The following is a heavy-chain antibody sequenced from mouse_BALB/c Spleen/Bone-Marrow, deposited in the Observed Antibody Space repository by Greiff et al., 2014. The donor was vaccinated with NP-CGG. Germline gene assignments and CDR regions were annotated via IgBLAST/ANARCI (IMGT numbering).Heavy chain of an antibody. D-gene: IGHD2-3*01. CDR1: GKTFTSYW. CDR3: ARALGDGYYYAMDY. Sequence: LVESGAELVKPGAPVKLSCKASGKTFTSYWMNWVKQSPGRGLEWIGRIDPSDSETHYNQKFKDKATLTVDKSSSTAYIQLSSLTSEDSAVYYCARALGDGYYYAMDYWGQGTSVTVSS. V-gene: IGHV1-69*02. J-gene: IGHJ4*01. CDR2: IDPSDSET.